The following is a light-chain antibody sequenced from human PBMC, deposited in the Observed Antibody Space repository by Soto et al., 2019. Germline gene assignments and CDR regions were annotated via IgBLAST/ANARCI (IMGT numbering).Light chain of an antibody. CDR3: QQYGSSPLT. V-gene: IGKV3-20*01. Sequence: EIVLAQSPGTKPHSPVKRASLYCXXSQSVAGSYLAWYQQKPGQAPRLLIYGASSRATGFPDRFSGSGSGTDFTLTISGLEPEDFAVYYCQQYGSSPLTFGPGTKVDI. J-gene: IGKJ3*01. CDR2: GAS. CDR1: QSVAGSY.